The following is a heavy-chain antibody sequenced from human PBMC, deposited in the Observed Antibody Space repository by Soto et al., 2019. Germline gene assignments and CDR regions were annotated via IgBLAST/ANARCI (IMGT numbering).Heavy chain of an antibody. J-gene: IGHJ4*02. V-gene: IGHV3-30*01. CDR1: GFVFSSHA. D-gene: IGHD3-16*02. CDR2: LSDDGSND. Sequence: QVQLVESGGGVVQPGRSLRLSCAASGFVFSSHAMHWVRQAPVKGLEWVAFLSDDGSNDVQADSVKGRFTISRDNSKNTLYLQMDSLSYDDTAVYYCVASGLSLDFWGRGTLVTVSS. CDR3: VASGLSLDF.